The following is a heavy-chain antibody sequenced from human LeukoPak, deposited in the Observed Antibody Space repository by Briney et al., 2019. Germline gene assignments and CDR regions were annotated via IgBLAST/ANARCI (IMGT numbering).Heavy chain of an antibody. D-gene: IGHD5-18*01. CDR1: GYTFTRYA. CDR3: ARVDIVMVGYFDY. J-gene: IGHJ4*02. V-gene: IGHV1-3*01. CDR2: IKAGNGDT. Sequence: ASVKVSCKASGYTFTRYAVHWVRQAPGQGLQWMGWIKAGNGDTQYSQNLQGRVTITRDTSASTAYMELSSLRSEDTAVYFCARVDIVMVGYFDYWGQGTLVTVSS.